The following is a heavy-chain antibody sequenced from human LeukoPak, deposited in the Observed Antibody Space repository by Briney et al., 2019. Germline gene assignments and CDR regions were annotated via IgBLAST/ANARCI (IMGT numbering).Heavy chain of an antibody. V-gene: IGHV3-66*01. D-gene: IGHD1-14*01. Sequence: GGSLRLSCAASGFTVSSNYMSWVRQAPGKGLEWVSVIYSGGSTYYADPVKGRFTISRDNSKNTLCLQMNSLRAEDTAVYYCARDSRDHPGMDVWGQGTTVTVSS. CDR1: GFTVSSNY. CDR2: IYSGGST. J-gene: IGHJ6*02. CDR3: ARDSRDHPGMDV.